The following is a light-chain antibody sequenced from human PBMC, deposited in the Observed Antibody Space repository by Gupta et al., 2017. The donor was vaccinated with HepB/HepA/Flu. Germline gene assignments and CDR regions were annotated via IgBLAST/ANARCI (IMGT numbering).Light chain of an antibody. CDR3: MIWPRNAVL. CDR1: SDIDVNKYN. J-gene: IGLJ2*01. CDR2: YSSDSSK. V-gene: IGLV5-37*01. Sequence: QPVLTQPPSSSASPGESARLTCTLPSDIDVNKYNMYWYQQKPGSPPRYLLYYSSDSSKGQGSGVPSRFSGSKDASANTGILFISGLQSDDEADYYCMIWPRNAVLFGGGTKLTVL.